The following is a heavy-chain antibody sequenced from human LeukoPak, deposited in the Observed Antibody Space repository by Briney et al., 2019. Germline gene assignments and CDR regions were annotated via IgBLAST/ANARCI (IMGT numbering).Heavy chain of an antibody. D-gene: IGHD2-21*02. J-gene: IGHJ4*02. CDR2: INPNSGGT. V-gene: IGHV1-2*04. CDR1: GYTFTGYY. CDR3: ARAVGCGGDCYYFDY. Sequence: ASVKVSCKASGYTFTGYYMHWVRQAPGQGLEWMGWINPNSGGTNYAQKFQGWVTMTRDTSISTAYMELSRLRSDDTAVYYCARAVGCGGDCYYFDYRGQGTLVTVSS.